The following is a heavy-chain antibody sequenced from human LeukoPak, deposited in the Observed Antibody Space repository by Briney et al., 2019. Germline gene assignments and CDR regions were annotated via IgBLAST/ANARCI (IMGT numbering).Heavy chain of an antibody. J-gene: IGHJ4*02. CDR2: IRDDGNNK. Sequence: GGSLRLSCAASGFTFSSYGMHWVRQAPGKGLEWVAFIRDDGNNKYYADSVKDRFTISRDNSKNTLFLQMNSLRAEDTAVYYCAKDLEGYCSSTSCYPGYWGQGTLVTVSS. CDR3: AKDLEGYCSSTSCYPGY. D-gene: IGHD2-2*01. CDR1: GFTFSSYG. V-gene: IGHV3-30*02.